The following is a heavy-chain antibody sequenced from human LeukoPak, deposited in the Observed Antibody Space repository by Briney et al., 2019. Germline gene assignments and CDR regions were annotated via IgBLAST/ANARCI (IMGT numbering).Heavy chain of an antibody. CDR1: GYTFTSYC. Sequence: ASVKVSCKASGYTFTSYCISWVRQAPGQGLEWMGWISAYNGNTNYAQKLQGRVTMTTDTSTSTAYMELRSLRSDDTAVYYCARIYCRGGSCYPYVAFDIWGQGTMVTVSS. D-gene: IGHD2-15*01. J-gene: IGHJ3*02. CDR3: ARIYCRGGSCYPYVAFDI. CDR2: ISAYNGNT. V-gene: IGHV1-18*04.